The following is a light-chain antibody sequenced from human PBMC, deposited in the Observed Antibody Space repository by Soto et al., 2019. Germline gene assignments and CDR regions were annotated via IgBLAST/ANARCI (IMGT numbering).Light chain of an antibody. V-gene: IGLV2-18*02. CDR2: EVS. Sequence: QSALTQPPSVSGSPGQSVTISCTGTSSDVGSYNRVSWYQQPPGTAPKLMIHEVSNRPSGVPDRFSGSKSGNTASLTISGLQAEDEADYYCSSYTSSSTLVVFGGGTKLTVL. CDR1: SSDVGSYNR. CDR3: SSYTSSSTLVV. J-gene: IGLJ2*01.